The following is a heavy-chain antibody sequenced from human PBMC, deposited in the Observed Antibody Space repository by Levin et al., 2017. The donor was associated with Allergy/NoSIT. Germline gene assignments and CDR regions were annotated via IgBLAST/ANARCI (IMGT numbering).Heavy chain of an antibody. D-gene: IGHD2-2*01. CDR3: AVMLCRSTSFYAGMGLNWFDP. CDR1: GGSISSYY. V-gene: IGHV4-59*01. Sequence: PSETLSLTCTVSGGSISSYYWSWIRQPPGKGLEWIGYIYYSGSTNYNPSLKSRVTISVDTSKNQSSLKLSSVTAADTDVYYCAVMLCRSTSFYAGMGLNWFDPWGQGTLVTVS. J-gene: IGHJ5*02. CDR2: IYYSGST.